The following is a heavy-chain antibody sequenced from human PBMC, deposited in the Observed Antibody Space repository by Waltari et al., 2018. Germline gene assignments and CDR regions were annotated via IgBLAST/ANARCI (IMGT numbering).Heavy chain of an antibody. CDR3: ALGGGSGDLVDY. V-gene: IGHV4-38-2*02. J-gene: IGHJ4*02. CDR2: FMHMGST. Sequence: QVQLQELGPGLVKPSETLSLTCTVSGYSISSGYYWGWIRQPPGKGLEWSGIFMHMGSTTYTPSRKSLVTISVDTSKTQFSLRLSSVTAADTAVYYCALGGGSGDLVDYWGQGTLVTVSS. CDR1: GYSISSGYY. D-gene: IGHD3-16*01.